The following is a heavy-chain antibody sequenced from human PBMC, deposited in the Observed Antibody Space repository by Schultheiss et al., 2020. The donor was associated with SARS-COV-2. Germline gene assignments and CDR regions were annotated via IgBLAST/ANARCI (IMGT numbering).Heavy chain of an antibody. CDR1: GFTFSSYG. J-gene: IGHJ4*02. Sequence: GGSLRLSCAASGFTFSSYGMHWVRQAPGKGLEWVAVIWYDGSNKYYVDSVKGRFTISRDNSKNTLYLQMNSLRAEDTAVYYCARLAVADYYFDYWGQGTLVTVSS. D-gene: IGHD6-19*01. CDR3: ARLAVADYYFDY. V-gene: IGHV3-33*08. CDR2: IWYDGSNK.